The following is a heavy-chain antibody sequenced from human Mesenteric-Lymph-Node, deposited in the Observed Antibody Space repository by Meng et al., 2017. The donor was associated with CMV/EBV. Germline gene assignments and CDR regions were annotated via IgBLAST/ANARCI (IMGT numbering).Heavy chain of an antibody. Sequence: QVQLQQWGAGLLKPSETRSLTCAVYGGSFSAYYWSWIRQPPGKGLEWIGEINHSGSTNYNPSLKSRITISVDTSKNQFSLKLTSVTAADTAVYFCASLAPLNNTKDKIPSGYWGQGTLVNVSS. D-gene: IGHD1-14*01. J-gene: IGHJ4*02. V-gene: IGHV4-34*01. CDR3: ASLAPLNNTKDKIPSGY. CDR1: GGSFSAYY. CDR2: INHSGST.